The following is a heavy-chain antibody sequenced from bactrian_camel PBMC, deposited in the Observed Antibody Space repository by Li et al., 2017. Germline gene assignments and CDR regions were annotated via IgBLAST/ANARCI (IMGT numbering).Heavy chain of an antibody. V-gene: IGHV3S54*01. Sequence: HVQLVDSGGGSVQAGQSLKLSCVVNGRIFSTCDMAWYRQVPGKEREGVAAIYTGGAGGTYYADSLKGRFTIAQDDAKNTLYLQMNSLEPEDAAVYYCAAQYTGTSGCYSTSLAPDSFDYWGQGTQVTVS. D-gene: IGHD1*01. CDR2: IYTGGAGGT. CDR3: AAQYTGTSGCYSTSLAPDSFDY. J-gene: IGHJ4*01. CDR1: GRIFSTCD.